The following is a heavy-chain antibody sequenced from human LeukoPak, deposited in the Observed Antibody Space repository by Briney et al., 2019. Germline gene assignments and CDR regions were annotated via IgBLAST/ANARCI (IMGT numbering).Heavy chain of an antibody. D-gene: IGHD4-17*01. V-gene: IGHV3-23*01. Sequence: GGSLRLSCAASEFTFNNYALSWVRQTPGKGLEWVSTVTGSGGATYYADSVKGRFTISRDNSKNTLYLQMNSLRAEDTAVYYCAKEGTTVTTPIDYWGQGTLVTVSS. J-gene: IGHJ4*02. CDR2: VTGSGGAT. CDR1: EFTFNNYA. CDR3: AKEGTTVTTPIDY.